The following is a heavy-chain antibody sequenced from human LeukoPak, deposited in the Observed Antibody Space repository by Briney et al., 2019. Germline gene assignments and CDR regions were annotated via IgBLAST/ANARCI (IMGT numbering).Heavy chain of an antibody. V-gene: IGHV3-7*01. CDR2: IKEDGSEK. CDR1: AFTFRKYW. CDR3: ARFFSRWDRPYYFDH. Sequence: GGSLRLSCTVSAFTFRKYWMSWVRQAPGKGLEWVANIKEDGSEKNYVDSVKGRCTISRDNSKNSVDLQMNSLRGEDTAVYYCARFFSRWDRPYYFDHWGQGTLVTVSS. J-gene: IGHJ4*02. D-gene: IGHD3-16*01.